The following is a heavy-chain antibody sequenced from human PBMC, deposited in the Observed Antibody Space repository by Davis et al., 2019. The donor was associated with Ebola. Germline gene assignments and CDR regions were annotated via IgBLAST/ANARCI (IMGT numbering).Heavy chain of an antibody. CDR3: TTPGKSSSVDY. D-gene: IGHD6-6*01. CDR2: INPHNGNT. J-gene: IGHJ4*02. V-gene: IGHV1-18*04. CDR1: GYTFTNYG. Sequence: ASVKVSCKASGYTFTNYGITWVRQAPGQGLEWMGWINPHNGNTNYAQNVQGRVTMTTDTSTSTAYMEVGILRSDDTAVYYCTTPGKSSSVDYWGQGTLVTVSS.